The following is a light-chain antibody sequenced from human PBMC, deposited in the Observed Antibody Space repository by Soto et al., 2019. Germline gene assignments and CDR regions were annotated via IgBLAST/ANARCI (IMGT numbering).Light chain of an antibody. Sequence: DIQMTQSPSSLSASVGDRVTITCRASQSISWYLNWYQQKPGKAPKLLIYTASSLQSGVPSRFSGCGSGTDFTLTITSLQPEDFATYYWQQSFSTLWTFGQGTKVEIK. CDR2: TAS. CDR3: QQSFSTLWT. V-gene: IGKV1-39*01. J-gene: IGKJ1*01. CDR1: QSISWY.